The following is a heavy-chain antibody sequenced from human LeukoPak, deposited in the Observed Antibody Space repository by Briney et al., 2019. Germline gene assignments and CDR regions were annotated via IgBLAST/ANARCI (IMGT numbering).Heavy chain of an antibody. Sequence: SGTLSLTCSVSGGSISPNYWTWIRQSPQRGLEWIGYVYYTGRTRYNPSLQSRLTISLDTSNSHFSLQLSSVTAADTAVYYCARLLDNDNSGAPDTFDIWGQGTTVTVSS. V-gene: IGHV4-59*08. CDR1: GGSISPNY. D-gene: IGHD3-22*01. CDR3: ARLLDNDNSGAPDTFDI. J-gene: IGHJ3*02. CDR2: VYYTGRT.